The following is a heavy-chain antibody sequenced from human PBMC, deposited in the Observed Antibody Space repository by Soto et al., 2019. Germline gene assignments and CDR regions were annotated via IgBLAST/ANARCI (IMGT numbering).Heavy chain of an antibody. J-gene: IGHJ3*02. D-gene: IGHD2-21*02. CDR3: AKGDESGDRKETFHI. V-gene: IGHV3-9*01. CDR2: ISWNSGII. CDR1: GFNFDDYA. Sequence: EVQLVESGGGLVQPGRSLRLSCGAFGFNFDDYAMNWVRQAPWKGREWVSGISWNSGIIGYADFVKGRFTISRDNAKKSVYLQTNSLRAEDTALYHCAKGDESGDRKETFHIWGLGTMVTVSS.